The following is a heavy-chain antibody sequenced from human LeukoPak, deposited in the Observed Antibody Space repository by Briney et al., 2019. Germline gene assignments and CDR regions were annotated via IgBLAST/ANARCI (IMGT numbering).Heavy chain of an antibody. V-gene: IGHV3-33*06. CDR2: IGYDGRKT. CDR1: GFTFRDYV. J-gene: IGHJ6*03. D-gene: IGHD3/OR15-3a*01. CDR3: AKAGMAYYKIWTGYPYDPFYYYYMDV. Sequence: GTSLRLSCAASGFTFRDYVIHWVRQAPGKGLEWVASIGYDGRKTDSADSVRGRFTVARDNSRNTVDLQMTSLRVGDTGVYYCAKAGMAYYKIWTGYPYDPFYYYYMDVWGKGTTVTVSS.